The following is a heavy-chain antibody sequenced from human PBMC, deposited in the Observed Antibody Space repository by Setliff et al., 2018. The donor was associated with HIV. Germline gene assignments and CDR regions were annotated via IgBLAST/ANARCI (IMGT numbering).Heavy chain of an antibody. CDR3: AEGRFGANDAFDI. D-gene: IGHD3-10*01. J-gene: IGHJ3*02. Sequence: SGPTLVNPTQTLTMTCTFSGFSLTTSGVGVGWIRQPPGKALEWLALIYWDDDKRYGPSLKTRLTITRDTSKNQVVLTMTNVDSVDTATYYCAEGRFGANDAFDIWGQGTMVTVSS. CDR1: GFSLTTSGVG. V-gene: IGHV2-5*05. CDR2: IYWDDDK.